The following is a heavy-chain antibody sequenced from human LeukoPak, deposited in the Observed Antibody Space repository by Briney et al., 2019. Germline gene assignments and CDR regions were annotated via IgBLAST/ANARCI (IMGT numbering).Heavy chain of an antibody. CDR1: GFTFSSYA. J-gene: IGHJ4*02. CDR3: ARAGSTSAWYYFEY. D-gene: IGHD6-13*01. V-gene: IGHV3-30-3*01. Sequence: GGSLRLSCAASGFTFSSYAMHWVRQAPGKGLEWAALISYDGSNKYYADSVKGRFTISRDNSKNTLYLQMNSLRAEDTAVFYCARAGSTSAWYYFEYWGQGTLVTVSS. CDR2: ISYDGSNK.